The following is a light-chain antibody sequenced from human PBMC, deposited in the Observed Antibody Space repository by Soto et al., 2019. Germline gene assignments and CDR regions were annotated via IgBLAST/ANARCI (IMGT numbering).Light chain of an antibody. CDR1: QSISSH. V-gene: IGKV3-15*01. CDR3: HHYTNWPIT. Sequence: VMTQSPATLAVSPGERATLSCRASQSISSHLAWYRQKPGQAPRLLTYEASTRAAGIPGTFSGSGDGTEFTLTLSRLQSEDFAVYYCHHYTNWPITFGQGTRLENK. J-gene: IGKJ5*01. CDR2: EAS.